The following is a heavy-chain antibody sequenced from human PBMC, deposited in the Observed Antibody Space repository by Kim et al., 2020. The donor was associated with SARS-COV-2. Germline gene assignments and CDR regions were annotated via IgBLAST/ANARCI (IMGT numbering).Heavy chain of an antibody. CDR2: GST. V-gene: IGHV3-53*01. CDR3: ARYSSGYEY. D-gene: IGHD3-22*01. J-gene: IGHJ4*02. Sequence: GSTYYADSVKGRFTISRDNSKNTLYLQMNSLRAEDTAVYYCARYSSGYEYWGQGTLVTVSS.